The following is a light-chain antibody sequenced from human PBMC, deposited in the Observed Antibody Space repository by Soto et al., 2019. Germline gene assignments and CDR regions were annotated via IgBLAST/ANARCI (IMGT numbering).Light chain of an antibody. V-gene: IGLV1-40*01. CDR2: GDN. CDR1: SSNIGAGYD. J-gene: IGLJ3*02. Sequence: QSVLPQPPSVSGAPGQRVAISCTGSSSNIGAGYDVHWYQHLPGATPKLLIYGDNNRPSGFPDRFSGSKSDTSASLAITGLHAEDEVDYYCQSYDIILGGSWVFGGGTKLTVL. CDR3: QSYDIILGGSWV.